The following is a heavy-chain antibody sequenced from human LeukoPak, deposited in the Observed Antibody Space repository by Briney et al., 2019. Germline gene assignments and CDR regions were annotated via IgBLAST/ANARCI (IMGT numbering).Heavy chain of an antibody. CDR3: ARDVVVVTAALPYYYYYYMDV. CDR2: INHSGST. J-gene: IGHJ6*03. D-gene: IGHD2-2*02. CDR1: GGSFSGYY. Sequence: SETLSLTCAVYGGSFSGYYWSWIRQPPGKGLEWIGEINHSGSTNYNPSLKSRVTISVDTSKDQFSLKLSSVTAADTDVYYCARDVVVVTAALPYYYYYYMDVWGQGTTVTVSS. V-gene: IGHV4-34*01.